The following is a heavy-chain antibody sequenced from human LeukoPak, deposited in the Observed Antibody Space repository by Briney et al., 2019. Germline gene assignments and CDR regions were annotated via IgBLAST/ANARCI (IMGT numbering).Heavy chain of an antibody. CDR3: VKDHYYGSGSYYRGDY. J-gene: IGHJ4*02. D-gene: IGHD3-10*01. V-gene: IGHV3-64D*06. CDR1: GFTFSSYA. CDR2: ISSNGGST. Sequence: GGSLRLSCSASGFTFSSYAMHWVRQDPGKELEYVSAISSNGGSTYYADSVKGRFTMSRDNSKNTLYLQVSSLRAEDTAVYYCVKDHYYGSGSYYRGDYWGQGTLVTVSS.